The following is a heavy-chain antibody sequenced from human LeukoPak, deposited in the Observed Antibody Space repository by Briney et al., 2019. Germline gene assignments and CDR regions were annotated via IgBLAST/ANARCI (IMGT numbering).Heavy chain of an antibody. CDR3: VKVSSYGFYDY. V-gene: IGHV3-64D*09. D-gene: IGHD5-18*01. Sequence: PGGSLRLSCSASGFTFSRYAMHWVRQAPGKGLESVSTISSNGGDTYYADSVKGRFTISRDNSKNTLYLRMSSLRAEDTAVYYCVKVSSYGFYDYWGQGTLVTVSS. CDR1: GFTFSRYA. J-gene: IGHJ4*02. CDR2: ISSNGGDT.